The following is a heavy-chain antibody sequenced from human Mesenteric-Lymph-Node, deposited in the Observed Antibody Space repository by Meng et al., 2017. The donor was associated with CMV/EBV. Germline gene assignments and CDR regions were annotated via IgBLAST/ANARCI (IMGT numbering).Heavy chain of an antibody. J-gene: IGHJ1*01. Sequence: KGSCKTSGYTFIGYDINWVRQAAGQGLEWMGWMNPNTGNTAFAQKFQGRPTMTSDTSISTAFMELSSLRSDDSAVYYCAREKTYYLDSWGQGTLVTVSS. D-gene: IGHD3-9*01. CDR3: AREKTYYLDS. CDR2: MNPNTGNT. CDR1: GYTFIGYD. V-gene: IGHV1-8*01.